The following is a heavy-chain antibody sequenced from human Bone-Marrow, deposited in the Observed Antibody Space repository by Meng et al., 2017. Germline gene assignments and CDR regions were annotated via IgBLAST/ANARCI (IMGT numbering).Heavy chain of an antibody. CDR1: GFTFSSYA. Sequence: VQLVESGGGGVQPGRSLRLSCAASGFTFSSYAMHWVRQAPGKGLEWVAVISYDGSNKYYADSVKGRFTISRDNSKNTLYLQMNSLRAEDTAVYYCAGGAGEQWLATFDYWGQGTLVTVSS. J-gene: IGHJ4*02. D-gene: IGHD6-19*01. CDR3: AGGAGEQWLATFDY. CDR2: ISYDGSNK. V-gene: IGHV3-30*01.